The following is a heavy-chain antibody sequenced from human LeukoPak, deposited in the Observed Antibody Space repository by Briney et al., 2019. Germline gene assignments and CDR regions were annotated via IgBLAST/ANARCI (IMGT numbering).Heavy chain of an antibody. CDR2: ISTSGSSI. Sequence: GGSLRLSCAASGFTFSDYYMNWIRQAPGKGLEWVSYISTSGSSIYYADSVKGRFTISRDNAKSSLFLQVNSLRAEDTAVYYCARVLEAAAFDYWGQGTLVTVSS. CDR1: GFTFSDYY. D-gene: IGHD6-13*01. V-gene: IGHV3-11*04. J-gene: IGHJ4*02. CDR3: ARVLEAAAFDY.